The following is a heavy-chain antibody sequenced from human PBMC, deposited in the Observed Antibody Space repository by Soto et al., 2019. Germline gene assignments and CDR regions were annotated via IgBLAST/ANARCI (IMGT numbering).Heavy chain of an antibody. CDR3: VKGYWKGDV. CDR1: GFTFSTYA. D-gene: IGHD1-1*01. J-gene: IGHJ6*02. CDR2: ISGSGGSI. V-gene: IGHV3-23*01. Sequence: EVQLLESGGGLVQPGGSLRLSCAASGFTFSTYAMNWVRQAPGNGLEWVSAISGSGGSIHYADSVKGRFTISRDNSKNTLYLQMNSVRAGDTSVYYCVKGYWKGDVWGQGTTVTVSS.